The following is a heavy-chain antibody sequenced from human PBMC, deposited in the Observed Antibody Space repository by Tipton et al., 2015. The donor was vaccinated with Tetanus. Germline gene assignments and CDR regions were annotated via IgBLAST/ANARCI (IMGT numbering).Heavy chain of an antibody. CDR1: GGSISTGGYY. Sequence: GLVKPSQTLSLTCTVSGGSISTGGYYWTWIRQRPGKGLEWIGDIYSFGSPFYYPSLKSRVTISMDTSKNQFSLELNSVTAADTAVYYCARDQARGARGWNYFGYWGQGALVTVSS. V-gene: IGHV4-31*03. D-gene: IGHD1-26*01. CDR2: IYSFGSP. J-gene: IGHJ4*02. CDR3: ARDQARGARGWNYFGY.